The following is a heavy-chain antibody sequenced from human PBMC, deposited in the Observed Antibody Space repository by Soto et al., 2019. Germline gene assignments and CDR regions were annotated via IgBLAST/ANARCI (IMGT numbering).Heavy chain of an antibody. V-gene: IGHV1-24*01. J-gene: IGHJ3*01. D-gene: IGHD6-19*01. CDR3: AAERVAGNAEAFDF. CDR2: FDPVDGET. CDR1: GYTLPELS. Sequence: ASVQVSCKDCGYTLPELSLHWLRQAHGKGREGMGGFDPVDGETHYAQKPQGTVTLTGDTSTETAYLELSSLNPGEPGENLRAAERVAGNAEAFDFWGQGAMVTVSS.